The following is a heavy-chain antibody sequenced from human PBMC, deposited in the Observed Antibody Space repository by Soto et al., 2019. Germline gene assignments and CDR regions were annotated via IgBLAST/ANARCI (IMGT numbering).Heavy chain of an antibody. CDR3: VRGAWEHRSFDH. J-gene: IGHJ4*02. D-gene: IGHD1-26*01. CDR2: IHYTGTT. Sequence: QVQLKESGPGLVTPSETLSVTCSVSGDSISTYYWSWIRQPPGRGLEWIGYIHYTGTTNYNPSLRCRVTRPLTTANNLFPRRLTSVTAADPAVYYCVRGAWEHRSFDHWGQGTRVTVSS. CDR1: GDSISTYY. V-gene: IGHV4-59*08.